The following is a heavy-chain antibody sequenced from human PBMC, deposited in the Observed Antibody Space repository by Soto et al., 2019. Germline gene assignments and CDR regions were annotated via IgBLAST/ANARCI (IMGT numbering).Heavy chain of an antibody. CDR2: IVAGSGNT. D-gene: IGHD1-26*01. Sequence: ASVKVSCKASGFTFTRSAVQWVRQARGQRLEWIGWIVAGSGNTIYAQKFRERVTISRDMSTSTAYMELSSLRSEDTAVYYCAYPGTIGAYYYGMDVWGQGTTVTVSS. V-gene: IGHV1-58*01. J-gene: IGHJ6*02. CDR3: AYPGTIGAYYYGMDV. CDR1: GFTFTRSA.